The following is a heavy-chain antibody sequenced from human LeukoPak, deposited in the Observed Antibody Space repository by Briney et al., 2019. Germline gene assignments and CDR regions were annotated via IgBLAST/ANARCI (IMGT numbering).Heavy chain of an antibody. D-gene: IGHD6-6*01. J-gene: IGHJ4*02. CDR3: ARFGTSSSRFFDQ. Sequence: SETLSLTCTVSGGSLSAYYWSWIRQPPGKGLEWIGYIHYSGTNNYYPSLKSRVTIALDTSKNQFSLKLNSVTAADTAVYYCARFGTSSSRFFDQWGQGTLVTVSS. CDR2: IHYSGTN. CDR1: GGSLSAYY. V-gene: IGHV4-59*01.